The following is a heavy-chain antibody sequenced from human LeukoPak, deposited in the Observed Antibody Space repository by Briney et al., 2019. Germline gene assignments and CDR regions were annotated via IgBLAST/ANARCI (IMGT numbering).Heavy chain of an antibody. CDR3: ARENSVAEAGYFDY. CDR2: IYYSGST. Sequence: PSETLSLTCSVSGGSINSGGYYWHWIRQHPGKGLEWIGYIYYSGSTFHNPSLKSRVTITVDTSKNQFSLRLTSVTAADTAVYFCARENSVAEAGYFDYWGQGTLVTVSS. V-gene: IGHV4-31*03. CDR1: GGSINSGGYY. D-gene: IGHD6-13*01. J-gene: IGHJ4*02.